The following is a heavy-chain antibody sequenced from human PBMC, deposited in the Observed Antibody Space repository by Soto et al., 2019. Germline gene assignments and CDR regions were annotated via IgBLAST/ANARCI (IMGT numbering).Heavy chain of an antibody. J-gene: IGHJ5*02. Sequence: GGSLRLSCAASGFTFSSYSMNWVRQAPGKGLGWVSAISSSGDIIYYADSVKGRFSISRDNSKNTLYLQMNSLRAEDTAMYYCARQGAAADTLPLIWFDPWGPGTLVTVSS. V-gene: IGHV3-21*04. D-gene: IGHD6-13*01. CDR1: GFTFSSYS. CDR2: ISSSGDII. CDR3: ARQGAAADTLPLIWFDP.